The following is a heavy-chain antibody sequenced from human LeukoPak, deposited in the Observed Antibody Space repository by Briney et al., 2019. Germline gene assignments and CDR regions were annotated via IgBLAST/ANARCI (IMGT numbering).Heavy chain of an antibody. CDR3: ATYYFSDDLYRYFDH. D-gene: IGHD3/OR15-3a*01. Sequence: GGSLRLSCAASGFTFSSYGMHWVRQAPGKGLEWVAVISYDGSNKYYADSVKGQFTISRDNSKNTLYLQMNSLRAEDTAMYYCATYYFSDDLYRYFDHWGQGILVTVSS. V-gene: IGHV3-30*03. CDR1: GFTFSSYG. J-gene: IGHJ4*02. CDR2: ISYDGSNK.